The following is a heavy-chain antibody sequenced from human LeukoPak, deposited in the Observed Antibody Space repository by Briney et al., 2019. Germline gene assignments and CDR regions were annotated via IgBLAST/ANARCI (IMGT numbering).Heavy chain of an antibody. V-gene: IGHV4-34*01. J-gene: IGHJ4*02. Sequence: SETLSLTCAVYGGSFSGYYWSWIRQPPGKGLEWIGEINHSGSTNYNPSLKSRVTISVVTSKNQFSLKLSSVTAADTAVYYCARGPAGVPYWNYALYFDYWGQGTLVTVSS. D-gene: IGHD1-7*01. CDR2: INHSGST. CDR3: ARGPAGVPYWNYALYFDY. CDR1: GGSFSGYY.